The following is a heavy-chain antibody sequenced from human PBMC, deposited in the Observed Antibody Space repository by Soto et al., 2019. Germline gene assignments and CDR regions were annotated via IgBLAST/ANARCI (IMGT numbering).Heavy chain of an antibody. CDR2: ISYDGSNK. D-gene: IGHD3-3*02. Sequence: GGSLRLSCAASGFTFSSYAMHWVRQAPGKGLEWVAVISYDGSNKYYADSVKGRFTISRDNSKNTLYLQMNSLRAEDTAVYYCASKLVGPFLEWPIDYYGMDVWGQGTTVTVSS. J-gene: IGHJ6*02. CDR1: GFTFSSYA. CDR3: ASKLVGPFLEWPIDYYGMDV. V-gene: IGHV3-30-3*01.